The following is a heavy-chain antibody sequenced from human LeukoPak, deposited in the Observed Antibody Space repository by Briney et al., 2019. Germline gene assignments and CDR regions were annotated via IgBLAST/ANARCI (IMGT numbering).Heavy chain of an antibody. CDR3: ARDESGSYDY. Sequence: SVKVSXKASGGTFSSYAISWVRQAPGQGLEWMGRVIPIFGTANYAQKFQGRVTITTDESTSTAYMELNSLRSEDTAVYYCARDESGSYDYWGQGTLVTVSS. J-gene: IGHJ4*02. CDR2: VIPIFGTA. CDR1: GGTFSSYA. D-gene: IGHD1-26*01. V-gene: IGHV1-69*05.